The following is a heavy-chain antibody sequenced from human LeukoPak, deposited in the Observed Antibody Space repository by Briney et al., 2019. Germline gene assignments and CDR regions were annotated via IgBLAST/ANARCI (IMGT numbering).Heavy chain of an antibody. V-gene: IGHV1-69*13. D-gene: IGHD3-10*01. CDR1: GGTFSSYA. CDR2: IIPIFGTA. CDR3: ARDSMPDSPMVRGVIIYYYYYGMDV. J-gene: IGHJ6*04. Sequence: SVKVSCKASGGTFSSYAISWVRQAPGQGLEWMGGIIPIFGTANYAQKFQGRVTITADESTSTAYMELSSLRSEDTAVYYCARDSMPDSPMVRGVIIYYYYYGMDVWGKGTTVTVSS.